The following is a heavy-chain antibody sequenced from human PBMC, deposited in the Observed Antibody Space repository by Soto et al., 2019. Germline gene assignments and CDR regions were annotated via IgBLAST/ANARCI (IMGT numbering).Heavy chain of an antibody. CDR2: ISGSGVST. D-gene: IGHD3-10*01. CDR3: VKVRGGCSTYYFDS. CDR1: GFIFSSYA. V-gene: IGHV3-23*01. Sequence: PGGSLRLSCAASGFIFSSYAMNWVRQTPGKGLEWVSGISGSGVSTYYADSVKGRFSISRDNSKNTLYLQMNSLRAEDTAIYYCVKVRGGCSTYYFDSWGQGTLVTVSS. J-gene: IGHJ4*02.